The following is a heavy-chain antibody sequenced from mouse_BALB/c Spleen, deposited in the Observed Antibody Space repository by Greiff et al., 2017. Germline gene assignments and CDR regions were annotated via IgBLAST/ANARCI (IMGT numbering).Heavy chain of an antibody. CDR1: GYTFTSYV. CDR2: INPYNDGT. CDR3: ARWGKTYGNYGAY. V-gene: IGHV1-14*01. Sequence: VQLKESGPELVKPGASVKMSCKASGYTFTSYVMHWVKQKPGQGLEWIGYINPYNDGTKYNEKFKGKATLTSDKSSSTAYMELSSLTSEDSAVYYCARWGKTYGNYGAYWGQGTLVTVSA. J-gene: IGHJ3*01. D-gene: IGHD2-1*01.